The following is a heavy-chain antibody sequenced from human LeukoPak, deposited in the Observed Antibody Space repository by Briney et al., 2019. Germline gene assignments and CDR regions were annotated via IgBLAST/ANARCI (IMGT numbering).Heavy chain of an antibody. V-gene: IGHV3-53*01. Sequence: GGSLRLSCAASGFTVSSNYMSWVRQAPGKGLEWVSVIYSGGSTYYADSVKGRFTISRDNSKNTLYLQMNSMRAEDTAVYYCAESGWYSEGAFDIWGQGKMVTVSS. D-gene: IGHD6-19*01. J-gene: IGHJ3*02. CDR3: AESGWYSEGAFDI. CDR1: GFTVSSNY. CDR2: IYSGGST.